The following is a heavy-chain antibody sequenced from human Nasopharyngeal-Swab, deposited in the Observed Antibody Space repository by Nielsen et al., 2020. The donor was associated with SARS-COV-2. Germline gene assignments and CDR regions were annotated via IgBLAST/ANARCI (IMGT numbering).Heavy chain of an antibody. D-gene: IGHD3-16*01. CDR2: MNPNSGNT. CDR3: ARKGASDY. V-gene: IGHV1-8*01. J-gene: IGHJ4*02. Sequence: WVRQAPGQGLEWMGWMNPNSGNTGYAQKFQGRVTMSRDTSIGTAYIELNSLTSEDTAVYYCARKGASDYWGQGALVTVSS.